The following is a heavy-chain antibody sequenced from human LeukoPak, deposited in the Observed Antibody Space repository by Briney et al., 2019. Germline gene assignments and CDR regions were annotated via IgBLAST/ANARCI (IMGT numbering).Heavy chain of an antibody. CDR1: GGSISSYY. CDR3: ARDRYYYDSSGYSPRFDY. CDR2: IYYSGST. Sequence: SETLSLTCTVSGGSISSYYWSWIRQPPGKGLEWIGDIYYSGSTNHNPSLKSRVTISIDTSTNQFSLKLSSVTAADTAVYYCARDRYYYDSSGYSPRFDYWGQGTLVTVSS. V-gene: IGHV4-59*01. D-gene: IGHD3-22*01. J-gene: IGHJ4*02.